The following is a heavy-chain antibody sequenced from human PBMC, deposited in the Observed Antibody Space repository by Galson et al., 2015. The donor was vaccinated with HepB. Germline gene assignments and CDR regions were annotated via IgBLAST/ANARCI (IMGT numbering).Heavy chain of an antibody. V-gene: IGHV3-48*02. CDR1: GFTFSSYS. CDR2: ISSSSSTI. CDR3: ATSRWFGESNDY. D-gene: IGHD3-10*01. J-gene: IGHJ4*02. Sequence: LRLSCAASGFTFSSYSMNWVRQAPGKGLEWVSYISSSSSTIYYADSVRGRFTISRDNAKNSLYLQMNSLRDEDTAVYYCATSRWFGESNDYWGQGTLVTVSS.